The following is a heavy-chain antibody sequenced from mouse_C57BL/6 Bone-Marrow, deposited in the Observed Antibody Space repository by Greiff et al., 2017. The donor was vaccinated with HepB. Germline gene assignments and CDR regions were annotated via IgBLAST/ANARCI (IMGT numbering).Heavy chain of an antibody. CDR2: ISDGGSYT. J-gene: IGHJ2*01. V-gene: IGHV5-4*03. CDR3: ARRYSNLFDY. D-gene: IGHD2-5*01. CDR1: GFTFSSYA. Sequence: VESGGGLVKPGGSLKLSCAASGFTFSSYAMSWVRQTPEKRLEWVATISDGGSYTYYPDNVKGRFTISRDNAKNNLYLQMSHLKSEDTAMYYCARRYSNLFDYWGQGTTLTVSS.